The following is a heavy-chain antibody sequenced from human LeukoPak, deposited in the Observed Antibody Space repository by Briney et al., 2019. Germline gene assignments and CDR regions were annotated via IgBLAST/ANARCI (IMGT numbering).Heavy chain of an antibody. CDR3: ARAKWELLSRWFDP. CDR2: VYYTGAS. V-gene: IGHV4-39*07. Sequence: SSETLSLTCTVSGGSISSSSYYWGWSRQPPGKGLEWIGSVYYTGASYYNPSLKSRVTISVDRSKNQFSLKLCSVTAADTAVYYCARAKWELLSRWFDPWGQGTLVTVSS. CDR1: GGSISSSSYY. D-gene: IGHD1-26*01. J-gene: IGHJ5*02.